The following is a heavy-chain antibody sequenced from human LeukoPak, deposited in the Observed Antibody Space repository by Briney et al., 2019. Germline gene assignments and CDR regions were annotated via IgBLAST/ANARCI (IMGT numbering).Heavy chain of an antibody. D-gene: IGHD3-16*01. CDR1: GGPISGYY. Sequence: SETLSLTCTVSGGPISGYYWSWIRQPAGKGLEWIGRIYASGSTNYNPSLSSRVNMSVDTSKNQFSLKLASVTAADTAVYYCARKRKGAYDFDCWGQGTLVTVSS. CDR2: IYASGST. V-gene: IGHV4-4*07. J-gene: IGHJ4*02. CDR3: ARKRKGAYDFDC.